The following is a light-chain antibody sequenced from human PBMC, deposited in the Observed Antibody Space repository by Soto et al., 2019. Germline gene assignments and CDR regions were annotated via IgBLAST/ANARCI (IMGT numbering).Light chain of an antibody. CDR2: EVS. V-gene: IGLV2-14*01. J-gene: IGLJ1*01. Sequence: QSALTQPASVSGSPGQSITISCTGTSSDVGGYNYVSWYQHHPGKAPKLMIYEVSDRPSGVSNRFSGSKSGNTASLTIPGIQAEDEADYYCSSYTSSSTLYVFGTGTKVTVL. CDR1: SSDVGGYNY. CDR3: SSYTSSSTLYV.